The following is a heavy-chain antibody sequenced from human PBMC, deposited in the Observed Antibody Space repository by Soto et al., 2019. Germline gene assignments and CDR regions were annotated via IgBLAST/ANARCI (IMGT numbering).Heavy chain of an antibody. CDR3: ARGFYGMDV. CDR1: GGSITSGGYS. Sequence: NLSLTCGVSGGSITSGGYSWHWIRQSPGKGLECIGYIYHGGSSFYNPSLKSRAIISIXXXXXXFXLXLXSVTAADTAVYYCARGFYGMDVWGHGTTVS. V-gene: IGHV4-30-2*06. J-gene: IGHJ6*02. CDR2: IYHGGSS.